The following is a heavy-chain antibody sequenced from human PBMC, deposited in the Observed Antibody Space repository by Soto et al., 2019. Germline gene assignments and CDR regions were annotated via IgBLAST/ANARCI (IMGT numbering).Heavy chain of an antibody. J-gene: IGHJ4*02. CDR1: GGSISSGDYY. Sequence: PSETLSLTCTVSGGSISSGDYYWSWIRQPPGKGLEWIGYIYYSGSTYYNPSLKSRVTISVDTSKNQFSLKLSSVTAADTAVYYCARVPSRSGFVDYWGQGTLVIVSS. CDR2: IYYSGST. D-gene: IGHD1-26*01. V-gene: IGHV4-30-4*01. CDR3: ARVPSRSGFVDY.